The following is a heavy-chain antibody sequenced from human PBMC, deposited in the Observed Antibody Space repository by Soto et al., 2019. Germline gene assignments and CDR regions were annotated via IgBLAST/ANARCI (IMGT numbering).Heavy chain of an antibody. CDR1: GGSISSGGYS. CDR2: IYHSGST. Sequence: QLQLQESGSGLVKPSQTLSLTCAVSGGSISSGGYSWSWIRQPPGKGLEWIGYIYHSGSTYYNPSRQRRVTRSVDRSKNQFSLRLSSVTAAATAVYYCARVAYCGGDCYRGFDPWGQGTLVTVSS. D-gene: IGHD2-21*02. CDR3: ARVAYCGGDCYRGFDP. J-gene: IGHJ5*02. V-gene: IGHV4-30-2*01.